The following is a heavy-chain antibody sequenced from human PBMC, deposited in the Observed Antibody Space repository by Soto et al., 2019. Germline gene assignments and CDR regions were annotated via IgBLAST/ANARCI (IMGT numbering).Heavy chain of an antibody. CDR1: GYTFTGYY. D-gene: IGHD2-15*01. Sequence: GASVKVSCKASGYTFTGYYMHWVRQAPGQGLEWMGWINPNSGGTNYAQKFQGWVTMTRDTSISTAYMELSRLRSDDTAVYYCARVPYCSGGSCWLFFDYWGQRTLVTVSS. J-gene: IGHJ4*02. CDR2: INPNSGGT. CDR3: ARVPYCSGGSCWLFFDY. V-gene: IGHV1-2*04.